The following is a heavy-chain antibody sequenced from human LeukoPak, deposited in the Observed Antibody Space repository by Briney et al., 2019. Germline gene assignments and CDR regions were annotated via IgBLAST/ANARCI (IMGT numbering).Heavy chain of an antibody. V-gene: IGHV6-1*01. J-gene: IGHJ4*02. CDR3: ARRRYYDYSGYFDY. D-gene: IGHD3-16*01. CDR2: TFYTSKWFN. CDR1: GDSVSSNSAA. Sequence: QTLSLTCAISGDSVSSNSAAWNWFRQSPSRGLEWLGRTFYTSKWFNDYAVSVKSRITINPDTSKNQVSLHLSSVTPEDTAVYYCARRRYYDYSGYFDYWGQGTLVTVSS.